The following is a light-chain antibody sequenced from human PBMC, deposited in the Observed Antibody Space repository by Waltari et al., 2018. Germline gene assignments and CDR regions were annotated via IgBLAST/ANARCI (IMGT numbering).Light chain of an antibody. CDR1: QSVLYSSNNKNY. Sequence: DIVMTQSPDSLAVSLGERATINCKSSQSVLYSSNNKNYLAWYQQKPGQPPKLLIYWASTRESVVPDRFSGSGSGTDFTLTISSLQAEDVAVYYCQQYYSTPRTFGQGTKVEIK. J-gene: IGKJ1*01. CDR2: WAS. CDR3: QQYYSTPRT. V-gene: IGKV4-1*01.